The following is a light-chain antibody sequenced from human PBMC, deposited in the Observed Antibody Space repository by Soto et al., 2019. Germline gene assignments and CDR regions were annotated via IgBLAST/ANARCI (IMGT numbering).Light chain of an antibody. J-gene: IGKJ2*01. Sequence: EIVLTQSPATLSLSPGERATLSCRASQSVSSYLSWYQQKPGQAPRLLIYAASNRATGIPARFSGSGSGTDFTLTISGLDPEDFAVYSCQQRSNWAPYAFGQGTKRQIK. CDR2: AAS. CDR1: QSVSSY. CDR3: QQRSNWAPYA. V-gene: IGKV3-11*01.